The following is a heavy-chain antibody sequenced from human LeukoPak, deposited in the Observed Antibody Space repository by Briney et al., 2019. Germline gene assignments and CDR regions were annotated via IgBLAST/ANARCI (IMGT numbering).Heavy chain of an antibody. CDR3: ARESGVEALDY. D-gene: IGHD6-6*01. J-gene: IGHJ4*02. V-gene: IGHV1-69*05. Sequence: AAKVSCKASGGTFSSYAISWVRQGPGQGLEWMCRIIPVFGAANYAQNLQSRVTITTDETPSTAYIELSSLTSKDTAVYYCARESGVEALDYWGQGTLVTVSS. CDR2: IIPVFGAA. CDR1: GGTFSSYA.